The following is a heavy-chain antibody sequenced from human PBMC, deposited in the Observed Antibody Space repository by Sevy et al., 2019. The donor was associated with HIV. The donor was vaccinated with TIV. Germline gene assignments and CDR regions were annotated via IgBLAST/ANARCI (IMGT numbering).Heavy chain of an antibody. D-gene: IGHD3-22*01. CDR2: IYPDDSDT. CDR3: ATSRSGYLDSSGYYIY. CDR1: GYSFTSHW. Sequence: GESLKISCRGSGYSFTSHWIGWVRHMPGKGLEWMGIIYPDDSDTRYSRSFQCQVTFSADQSICTAYLQWSSLRASDTAMYYCATSRSGYLDSSGYYIYWGQGTLVTVSS. J-gene: IGHJ4*02. V-gene: IGHV5-51*01.